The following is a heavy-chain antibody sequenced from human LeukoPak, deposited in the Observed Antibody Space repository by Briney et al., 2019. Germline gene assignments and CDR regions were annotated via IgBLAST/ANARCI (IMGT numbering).Heavy chain of an antibody. CDR3: ARALPPDGMDV. V-gene: IGHV3-13*01. Sequence: GGSLRLSCAASGFTFSSYDMHWVRQATGKGLEWVSAIGTAGDTFYPGSVKGRFTISRENAKNSLYLQMNSLRAADTAVYYCARALPPDGMDVWGQGTTVTVSS. CDR1: GFTFSSYD. CDR2: IGTAGDT. J-gene: IGHJ6*02.